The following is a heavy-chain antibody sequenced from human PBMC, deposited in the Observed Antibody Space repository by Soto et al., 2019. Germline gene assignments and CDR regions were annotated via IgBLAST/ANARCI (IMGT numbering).Heavy chain of an antibody. CDR3: ARAYYDFWSGAIFPFGY. D-gene: IGHD3-3*01. CDR2: ISSSSSYI. CDR1: GFTFSSYS. J-gene: IGHJ4*02. Sequence: EVQLVESGGGLVKPGGSLRLSCAASGFTFSSYSMNWVRQAPGKGLEWVSSISSSSSYIYYADSVKGRFTISRDNAKNSLYLQMNSLRGEDTAVYYCARAYYDFWSGAIFPFGYWGQGTLVTVSS. V-gene: IGHV3-21*01.